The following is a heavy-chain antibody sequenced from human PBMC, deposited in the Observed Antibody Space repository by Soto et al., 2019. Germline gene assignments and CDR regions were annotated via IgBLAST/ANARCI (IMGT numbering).Heavy chain of an antibody. CDR2: IYDGGTT. V-gene: IGHV4-30-4*01. J-gene: IGHJ4*02. Sequence: QVQLQESGPRLVSPSQTLSLTCTVSGGSISSAAYCWSWIRQSPDKGLEWIGHIYDGGTTYSSPSLKGRVTISADTSETQFSLKLNSVSAADTAVYYCARGPSGDKVDYWGQGIQGTVSS. CDR3: ARGPSGDKVDY. D-gene: IGHD7-27*01. CDR1: GGSISSAAYC.